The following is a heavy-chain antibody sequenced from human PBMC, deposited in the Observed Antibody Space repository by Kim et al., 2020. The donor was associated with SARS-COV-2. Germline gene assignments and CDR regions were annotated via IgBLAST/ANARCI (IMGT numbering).Heavy chain of an antibody. CDR3: ARGWQSAARGNWFDP. CDR1: GFTFSDYY. Sequence: GESLRLSCAASGFTFSDYYMSWIRQAPGKGLEWISYISGGADHIYYGDSVKGRFTISRDNAKKSLYLQMNSLRAEDTAVYHCARGWQSAARGNWFDPWGQGTLVTVSS. V-gene: IGHV3-11*01. J-gene: IGHJ5*02. D-gene: IGHD6-6*01. CDR2: ISGGADHI.